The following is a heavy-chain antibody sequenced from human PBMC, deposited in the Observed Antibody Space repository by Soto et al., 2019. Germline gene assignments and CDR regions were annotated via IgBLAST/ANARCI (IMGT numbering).Heavy chain of an antibody. V-gene: IGHV1-18*01. CDR2: ISAYNGNT. CDR1: GYTFTSYG. Sequence: QVQLVQSGAEVKKPGASVKVSCKASGYTFTSYGISWVRQAPGQGLEWMGWISAYNGNTNYAQKLQGRVTMTTDTSTSTAYMARRSLRSDDTAVYYCARDLRLTMVFKSGWFVPWGQRTLVTVSS. CDR3: ARDLRLTMVFKSGWFVP. J-gene: IGHJ5*02. D-gene: IGHD4-17*01.